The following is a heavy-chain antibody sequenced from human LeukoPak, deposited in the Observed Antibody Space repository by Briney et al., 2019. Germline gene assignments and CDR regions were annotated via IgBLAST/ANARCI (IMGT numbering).Heavy chain of an antibody. CDR1: GGSISSYY. V-gene: IGHV4-59*01. CDR2: VTYSGST. CDR3: ARDRGFGDYGIDF. D-gene: IGHD4-17*01. J-gene: IGHJ4*02. Sequence: SETLFLTCTVSGGSISSYYWSWIRQTSRKGLEWIGYVTYSGSTKYTLSLKSRLTMSVDTSRNQFSLKLTSVTAADTAVYYCARDRGFGDYGIDFWGQGTLVTVSS.